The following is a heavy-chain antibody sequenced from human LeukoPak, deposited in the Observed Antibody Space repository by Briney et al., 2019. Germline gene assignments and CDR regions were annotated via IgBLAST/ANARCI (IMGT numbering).Heavy chain of an antibody. V-gene: IGHV3-74*01. Sequence: GGSLRLSCAASGFTLRSYWMHWVRQAPGKGLVWVSRINSDGSSTSYADSVKGRFTISRDNAKDTLYLQMNSLRAEDTAMYYCAREYSSSWPFDYWGQGTLVTVSS. J-gene: IGHJ4*02. D-gene: IGHD6-13*01. CDR2: INSDGSST. CDR3: AREYSSSWPFDY. CDR1: GFTLRSYW.